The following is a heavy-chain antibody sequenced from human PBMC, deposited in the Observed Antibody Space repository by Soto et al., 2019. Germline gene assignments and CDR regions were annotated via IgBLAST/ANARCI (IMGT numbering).Heavy chain of an antibody. CDR3: ARAPVYVSSNNWFAP. D-gene: IGHD3-10*02. V-gene: IGHV1-8*01. Sequence: ASVKVCCNTSGYTFSSYHINWERQAIGQGLEWMGRMKPNSGNTDYARKFQGRVTMTRDTSISTAYLELSSLTSEDTAVYYCARAPVYVSSNNWFAPWCQGTQVTVSS. CDR1: GYTFSSYH. J-gene: IGHJ5*02. CDR2: MKPNSGNT.